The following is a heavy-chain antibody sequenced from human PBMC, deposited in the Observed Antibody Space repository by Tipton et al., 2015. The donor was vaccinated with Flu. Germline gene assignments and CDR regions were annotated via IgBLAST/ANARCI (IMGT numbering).Heavy chain of an antibody. Sequence: QLVQSGAEVKKPGASVKVSCKTSGYSFNTYGISWVRQAPGQGLEWMGWISAYTDNRNYAQRFQGRVTMTTDTSTNTAFMELKSLTSDDTAVYYCARRDYSNYVSEPKNWFHPLGQGTLVTVSS. CDR1: GYSFNTYG. D-gene: IGHD4-11*01. CDR3: ARRDYSNYVSEPKNWFHP. V-gene: IGHV1-18*01. J-gene: IGHJ5*02. CDR2: ISAYTDNR.